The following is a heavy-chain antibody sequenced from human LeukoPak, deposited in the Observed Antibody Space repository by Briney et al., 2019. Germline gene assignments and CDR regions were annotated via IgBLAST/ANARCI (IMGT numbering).Heavy chain of an antibody. CDR3: ALSAGYYDSSGLDI. Sequence: SETLSLTCTVSGGSISSYYWSWIRQPPGKGLEWIGYIYYSGSTNYNPSLKSRVTISVDTSKNQFSLKLSSVTAADTAVYYCALSAGYYDSSGLDIWGQGTMVTVSS. D-gene: IGHD3-22*01. CDR2: IYYSGST. CDR1: GGSISSYY. J-gene: IGHJ3*02. V-gene: IGHV4-59*01.